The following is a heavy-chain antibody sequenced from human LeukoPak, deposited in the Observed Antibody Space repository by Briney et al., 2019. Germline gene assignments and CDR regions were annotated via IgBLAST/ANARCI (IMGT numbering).Heavy chain of an antibody. CDR2: IYYSGST. CDR1: GGSISSGDYY. Sequence: SQTLSLTCTVSGGSISSGDYYWSWIRQPPGKGLEWIGYIYYSGSTYYNPSLKSRVTISVDTSKNQISLKLSSVTAADTAVYYCARAHDFWSGYYKKGRWFDPWGQGTPVTVSS. J-gene: IGHJ5*02. V-gene: IGHV4-30-4*08. CDR3: ARAHDFWSGYYKKGRWFDP. D-gene: IGHD3-3*01.